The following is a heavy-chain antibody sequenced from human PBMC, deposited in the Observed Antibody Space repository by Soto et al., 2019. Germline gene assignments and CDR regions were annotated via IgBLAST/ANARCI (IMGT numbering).Heavy chain of an antibody. D-gene: IGHD3-3*01. CDR2: INPATGAA. J-gene: IGHJ3*02. CDR3: ARGGGVGVAGSAAFDM. CDR1: GYPVTAYY. V-gene: IGHV1-2*02. Sequence: QLHLVQSGAVVKKPGASVTVSCSASGYPVTAYYMHWVRQAPGRGLEWMGGINPATGAAKYTQTFQGRVTMTRDTSTSTVFMELGGLTSEDXAVFYCARGGGVGVAGSAAFDMWGQGTLVTVSS.